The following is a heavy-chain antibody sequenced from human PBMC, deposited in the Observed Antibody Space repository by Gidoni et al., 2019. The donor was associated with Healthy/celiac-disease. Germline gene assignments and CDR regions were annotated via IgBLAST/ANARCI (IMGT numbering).Heavy chain of an antibody. J-gene: IGHJ4*02. Sequence: EVQLVESGGGLVKPGGSLRLSCAASGFTFSSYSMNWVSQAPGKGLEWVSSISSSSSYIYYADSVKGRFTISRDNAKNSLYLQMNSLRAEDTAVYYCAREPRSGRNYWGQGTLVTVSS. D-gene: IGHD3-10*01. CDR1: GFTFSSYS. CDR3: AREPRSGRNY. V-gene: IGHV3-21*01. CDR2: ISSSSSYI.